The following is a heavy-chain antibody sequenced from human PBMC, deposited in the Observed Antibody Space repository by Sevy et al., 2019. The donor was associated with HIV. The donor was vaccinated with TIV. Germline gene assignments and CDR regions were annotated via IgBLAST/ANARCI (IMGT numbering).Heavy chain of an antibody. CDR3: ARVIVATTYPIRVHESDI. D-gene: IGHD5-12*01. CDR1: GYRFTNYW. V-gene: IGHV5-51*01. J-gene: IGHJ3*02. CDR2: IYPGDSDT. Sequence: GESLKISCKGSGYRFTNYWLGWVRQMPGKGLEWMGMIYPGDSDTRYSPSFQGQVSISADKSLSTAYLQWTSLKASDNAMYYCARVIVATTYPIRVHESDIWGQGTMVTVSS.